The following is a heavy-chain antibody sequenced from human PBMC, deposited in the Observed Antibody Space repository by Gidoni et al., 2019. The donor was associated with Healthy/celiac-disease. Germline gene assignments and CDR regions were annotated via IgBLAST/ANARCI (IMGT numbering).Heavy chain of an antibody. CDR1: GGSISSYY. Sequence: QVQLQESGPGLVKPSETLSLTCTVSGGSISSYYWSWIRQPPGKGLEWIGYIYYSGSTNYNPSLKSRVTISVDTSKNQFSLKLSSVTAADTAVYYCASYSGSYLGWFDPWGQGTLVTVSS. V-gene: IGHV4-59*01. CDR3: ASYSGSYLGWFDP. D-gene: IGHD1-26*01. J-gene: IGHJ5*02. CDR2: IYYSGST.